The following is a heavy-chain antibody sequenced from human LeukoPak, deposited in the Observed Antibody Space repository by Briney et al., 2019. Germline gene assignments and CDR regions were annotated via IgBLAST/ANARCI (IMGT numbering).Heavy chain of an antibody. CDR2: IYPGDSDT. V-gene: IGHV5-51*01. Sequence: GESLKISCKGSGYSFTSYWIAWVRQVPGKGLEWMGIIYPGDSDTRYSPSFQGQVTISADKSTSTAYLQWSSLKASDTAMYYCARGALPAANWFDPWGQGTLVTVSS. CDR1: GYSFTSYW. J-gene: IGHJ5*02. CDR3: ARGALPAANWFDP. D-gene: IGHD2-2*01.